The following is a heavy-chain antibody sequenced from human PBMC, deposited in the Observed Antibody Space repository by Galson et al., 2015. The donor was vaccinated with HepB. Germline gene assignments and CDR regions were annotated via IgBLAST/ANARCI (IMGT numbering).Heavy chain of an antibody. Sequence: SLRLACAASGFTSSRYVISCVRQAPGQGLEWVSAISVSGGSTYYADSVKCRCPISRYNSKSALCLQMNSLRAEDTPVYYCARDPRGTYGAFDIWGQGIMVAVSS. CDR2: ISVSGGST. CDR3: ARDPRGTYGAFDI. CDR1: GFTSSRYV. V-gene: IGHV3-23*01. D-gene: IGHD1-26*01. J-gene: IGHJ3*02.